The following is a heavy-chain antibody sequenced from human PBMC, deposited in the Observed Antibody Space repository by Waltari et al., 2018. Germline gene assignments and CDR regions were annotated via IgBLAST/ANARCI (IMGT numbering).Heavy chain of an antibody. J-gene: IGHJ1*01. D-gene: IGHD3-22*01. CDR2: ISSSGSTI. CDR1: GFTFRSYE. CDR3: ASSYYYDTEYFQH. Sequence: EVQLVESGGGLVQPGGSLRLSCAASGFTFRSYEMNWVRQAPGKGLEWVSYISSSGSTIYYADSVKGRFTISRDNAKNSLYLQMNSLRAEDTAVYYCASSYYYDTEYFQHWGQGTLVTVSS. V-gene: IGHV3-48*03.